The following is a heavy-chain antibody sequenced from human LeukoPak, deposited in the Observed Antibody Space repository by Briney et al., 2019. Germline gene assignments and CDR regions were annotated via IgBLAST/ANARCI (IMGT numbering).Heavy chain of an antibody. CDR2: VFDSGGT. CDR1: GVSISNYW. CDR3: ARGYSSSWNYFDY. J-gene: IGHJ4*02. D-gene: IGHD6-13*01. Sequence: SETLSLTCTVSGVSISNYWWSWIRQPPGKGLEWIGYVFDSGGTNYNPSLKSRVTISVDTSKKQFSLKLSSVTAADAAVYYCARGYSSSWNYFDYWGQGTLVTVSS. V-gene: IGHV4-59*01.